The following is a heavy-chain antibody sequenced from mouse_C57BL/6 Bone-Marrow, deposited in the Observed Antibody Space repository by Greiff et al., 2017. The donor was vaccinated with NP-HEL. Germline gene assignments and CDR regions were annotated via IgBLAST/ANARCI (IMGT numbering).Heavy chain of an antibody. CDR2: IYPGGGYT. J-gene: IGHJ4*01. D-gene: IGHD2-12*01. CDR1: GYTFTNYW. Sequence: QVQLQQSGAELVRPGTSVKMSCKASGYTFTNYWIGWAKQRPGHGLEWIGDIYPGGGYTNYIEKFKGKATLTADKSSSTAYMQFSSLTSEDSAIYYCARCYYYAMDYWGQGTSVTVSS. V-gene: IGHV1-63*01. CDR3: ARCYYYAMDY.